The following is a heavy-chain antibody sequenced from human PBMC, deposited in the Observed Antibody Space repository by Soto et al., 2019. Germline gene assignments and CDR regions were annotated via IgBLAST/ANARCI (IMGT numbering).Heavy chain of an antibody. CDR3: ARGPYYYYYVLDV. CDR1: GASISSNY. J-gene: IGHJ6*02. CDR2: IYYSGNT. Sequence: SETLSLTCFVSGASISSNYWSWIRQPPGKGLEWIGYIYYSGNTNYNPSLKSRVIISIDTSKNHFFLKLSSVTAADTAVYYCARGPYYYYYVLDVWGQGTTVTVSS. V-gene: IGHV4-59*01.